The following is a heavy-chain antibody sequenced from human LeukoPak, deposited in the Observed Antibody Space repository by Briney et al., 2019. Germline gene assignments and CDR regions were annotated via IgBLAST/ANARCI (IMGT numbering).Heavy chain of an antibody. V-gene: IGHV4-34*01. CDR2: TILVGST. CDR1: GGSFSGYY. J-gene: IGHJ6*04. Sequence: SETLSLTCAVYGGSFSGYYWSWIRQPPGKGLEWIGETILVGSTNYNPSLKSRVTISVDTSKKQFSLKVSSVTAADTAVYYCARGKRWDSSSRTSYYYDMDVWGKGTTVTVSS. D-gene: IGHD6-13*01. CDR3: ARGKRWDSSSRTSYYYDMDV.